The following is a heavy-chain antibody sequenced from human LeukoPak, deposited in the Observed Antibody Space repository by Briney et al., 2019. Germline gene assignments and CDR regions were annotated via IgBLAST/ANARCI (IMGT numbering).Heavy chain of an antibody. D-gene: IGHD2-2*01. CDR2: INPNSGGT. CDR1: GYTFTGYY. V-gene: IGHV1-2*02. J-gene: IGHJ4*02. CDR3: ARVFRGKYCSSTSCREFGY. Sequence: ASVKVSCKASGYTFTGYYMHWVRQAPGQGLEWMGWINPNSGGTNYAQKFQGRVTMTRDTSISTAYMELSRLRSDDTAVYYCARVFRGKYCSSTSCREFGYWGQGTLVTVSS.